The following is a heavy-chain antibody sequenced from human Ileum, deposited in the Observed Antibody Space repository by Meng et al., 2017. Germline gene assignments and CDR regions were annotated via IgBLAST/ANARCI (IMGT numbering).Heavy chain of an antibody. CDR1: GYIFSRYG. D-gene: IGHD4-23*01. CDR2: ISAYSGNT. CDR3: ARDTVGSTLGNY. V-gene: IGHV1-18*01. J-gene: IGHJ4*02. Sequence: VQQVQSGAAVKKPGASVTVSCKASGYIFSRYGIGWVRQAPGQGLEWMGWISAYSGNTKYAQKLQGRVTMTTDTSTSTAYMELRSLRSDDTAVYYCARDTVGSTLGNYWGQGTLVTVSS.